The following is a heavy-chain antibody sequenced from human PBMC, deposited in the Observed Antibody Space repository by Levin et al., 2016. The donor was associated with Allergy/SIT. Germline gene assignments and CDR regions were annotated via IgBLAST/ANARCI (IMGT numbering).Heavy chain of an antibody. CDR2: IWYDGSNK. D-gene: IGHD2-2*01. CDR3: ARGRRNIVVVPAAKIGGYYYYYMDV. J-gene: IGHJ6*03. V-gene: IGHV3-33*01. Sequence: VRQAPGKGLEWVAVIWYDGSNKFHADSVKGRFTISRDNSKNTLFLQMNSLRGEDTAVYYCARGRRNIVVVPAAKIGGYYYYYMDVWGKGTTVTVSS.